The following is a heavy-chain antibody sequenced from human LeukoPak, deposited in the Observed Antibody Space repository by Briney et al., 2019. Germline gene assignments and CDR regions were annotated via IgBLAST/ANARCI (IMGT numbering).Heavy chain of an antibody. D-gene: IGHD1-26*01. V-gene: IGHV1-18*01. CDR1: GYTFTSYG. J-gene: IGHJ4*02. Sequence: ASVKVSCKASGYTFTSYGISWVRQAPGQGLEWMGWISAYNGNTNYAQKLQGRVTMTTDTSTSTAYMELRSLRSEDTAVYYCASGGRMGSYCPTRPYYFDYWGQGTLVTVSS. CDR2: ISAYNGNT. CDR3: ASGGRMGSYCPTRPYYFDY.